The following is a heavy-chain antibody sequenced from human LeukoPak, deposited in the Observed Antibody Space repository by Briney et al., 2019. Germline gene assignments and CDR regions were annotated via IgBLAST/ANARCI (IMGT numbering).Heavy chain of an antibody. V-gene: IGHV4-34*01. CDR3: SRKGVVLPAVMSTDNNWFDP. Sequence: SETLSLTCAVYGGSFSGYYWSWIRQPPGKGLEWIGEINHSGSTNYNPSLKSRVTISVDTSKNQFSLKLSSVTAADTAVYYCSRKGVVLPAVMSTDNNWFDPWARETLVTVPS. CDR2: INHSGST. D-gene: IGHD2-2*01. J-gene: IGHJ5*02. CDR1: GGSFSGYY.